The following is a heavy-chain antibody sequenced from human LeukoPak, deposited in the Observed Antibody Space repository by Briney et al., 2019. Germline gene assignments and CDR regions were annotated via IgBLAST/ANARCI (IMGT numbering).Heavy chain of an antibody. CDR2: INENARNT. J-gene: IGHJ4*02. D-gene: IGHD6-19*01. CDR3: TKGDGGWYPIDY. Sequence: GASLRLSCAASGFTFKEYGMSWVRQAPGKGLEWVSTINENARNTHYADSVQGRFTISRDNSKNTLLLQMNSLRADDTALYYCTKGDGGWYPIDYWGQGTLVIVSS. V-gene: IGHV3-23*01. CDR1: GFTFKEYG.